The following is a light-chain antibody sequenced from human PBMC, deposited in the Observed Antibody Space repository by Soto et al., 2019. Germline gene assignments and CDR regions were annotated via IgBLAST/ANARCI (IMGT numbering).Light chain of an antibody. CDR3: QQRSTWPPFS. CDR2: GPS. CDR1: ESVGSS. Sequence: VLTQSPATLSLSPGKRATLSCRASESVGSSLAWYQQRPGQAPRLLIYGPSTRATGIPARFSGSGSGTDFTLTISSLEPEDFAVYYCQQRSTWPPFSFGPGTKVDIK. J-gene: IGKJ3*01. V-gene: IGKV3-11*01.